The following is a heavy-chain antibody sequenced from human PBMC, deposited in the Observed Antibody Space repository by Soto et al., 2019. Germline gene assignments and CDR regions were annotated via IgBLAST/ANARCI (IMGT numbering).Heavy chain of an antibody. CDR2: IFWNDDK. Sequence: QITLKESGPTLVKPTQTLTLTCTFSGFSLSTSGVGVAWIRQPPGKALDWLALIFWNDDKRYSPSLKSRLTITKDTSKNQVVLTMTNMDPVDTATYSCARAYYICAGYYFLRYWGQGTLVTVSS. CDR3: ARAYYICAGYYFLRY. D-gene: IGHD3-22*01. CDR1: GFSLSTSGVG. V-gene: IGHV2-5*01. J-gene: IGHJ4*02.